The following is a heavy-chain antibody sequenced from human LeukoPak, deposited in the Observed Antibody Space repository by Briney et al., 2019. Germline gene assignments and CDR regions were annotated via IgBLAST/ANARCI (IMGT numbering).Heavy chain of an antibody. CDR1: GGSISSSSYY. V-gene: IGHV4-39*07. CDR3: AREVKEADYYYGMDV. CDR2: IYYSGST. D-gene: IGHD6-25*01. J-gene: IGHJ6*02. Sequence: SETLSLTCTVSGGSISSSSYYWGWIRQPPGKGLEWIGSIYYSGSTYYNPSLKSRVTISVDTSKNQFSLKLSSVTAADTAVYYCAREVKEADYYYGMDVWGQGTTVTVSS.